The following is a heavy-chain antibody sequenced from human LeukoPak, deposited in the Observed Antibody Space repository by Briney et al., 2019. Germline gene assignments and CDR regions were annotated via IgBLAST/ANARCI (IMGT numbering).Heavy chain of an antibody. J-gene: IGHJ5*02. Sequence: ASVKVSCKASGYTFNTYGINWVRQAPGQGLEWMGWISAYNGNTNYAQNFQGRITLTTDTSTSTAYMELTSLRFDDTAVYYCARDGRQWVPLNWFDPWGQGTPVIVSS. CDR1: GYTFNTYG. D-gene: IGHD6-19*01. CDR3: ARDGRQWVPLNWFDP. CDR2: ISAYNGNT. V-gene: IGHV1-18*04.